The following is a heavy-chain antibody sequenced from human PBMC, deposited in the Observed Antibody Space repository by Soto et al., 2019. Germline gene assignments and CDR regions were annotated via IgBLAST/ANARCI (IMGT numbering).Heavy chain of an antibody. CDR3: ARRGGSSSGYYYYAMDV. V-gene: IGHV4-31*03. Sequence: TLSLTCSVSSDSMNSGGYYWSWIRQHPGNGLEWIGYIYSNGDTYYNPSLKSRVTISVDTSKNQFSLNLTSVTAADTAVYYCARRGGSSSGYYYYAMDVWGQGTTVTVSS. CDR2: IYSNGDT. D-gene: IGHD6-6*01. CDR1: SDSMNSGGYY. J-gene: IGHJ6*02.